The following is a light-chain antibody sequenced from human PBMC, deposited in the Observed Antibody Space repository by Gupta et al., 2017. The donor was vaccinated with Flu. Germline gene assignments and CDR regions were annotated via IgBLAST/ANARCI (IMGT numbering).Light chain of an antibody. CDR3: DSYGGLTPKI. CDR2: AVN. CDR1: RVNVGTYNF. Sequence: SCTGTRVNVGTYNFVSCFQLHPGKPPKLIIYAVNKRPSGVPDRFSGSKSGNTASLTVSGLQAEVEADYYCDSYGGLTPKIFGTGTKVTV. V-gene: IGLV2-8*01. J-gene: IGLJ1*01.